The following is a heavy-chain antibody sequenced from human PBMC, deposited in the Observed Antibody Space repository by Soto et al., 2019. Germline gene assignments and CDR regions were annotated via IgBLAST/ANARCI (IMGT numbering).Heavy chain of an antibody. D-gene: IGHD4-4*01. CDR1: GGAFGSYA. J-gene: IGHJ6*02. CDR3: ASATVTVTTTGYYYYAMDV. Sequence: SXKVSCKATGGAFGSYAISWVRQAPGQGLEWMGGIIPIFGTANYAQKFQGRVTITADKSTSTAYMELNSLRSEDTAVYYCASATVTVTTTGYYYYAMDVWGHGTTVTVSS. V-gene: IGHV1-69*06. CDR2: IIPIFGTA.